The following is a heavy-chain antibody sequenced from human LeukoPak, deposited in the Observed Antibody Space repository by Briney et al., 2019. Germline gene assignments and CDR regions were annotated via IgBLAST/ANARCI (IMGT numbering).Heavy chain of an antibody. V-gene: IGHV3-23*01. Sequence: GGSLRLSCAASGFRFSSYAMSWVRQAPGKGLEWVSAISGSGVSTYYADSVKGRFTVSRDNSKNTLYLQMSSLRAEDTAVYYCAKDERNWNYNLASQTYDWGQGALVTVSS. CDR2: ISGSGVST. D-gene: IGHD1-7*01. CDR3: AKDERNWNYNLASQTYD. J-gene: IGHJ4*02. CDR1: GFRFSSYA.